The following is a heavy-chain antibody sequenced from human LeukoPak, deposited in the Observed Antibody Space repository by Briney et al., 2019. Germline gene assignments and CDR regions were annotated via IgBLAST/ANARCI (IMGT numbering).Heavy chain of an antibody. V-gene: IGHV3-23*01. J-gene: IGHJ4*02. CDR1: GFTFISSA. D-gene: IGHD3-9*01. Sequence: KTRGSLRLSCASSGFTFISSAMSWVRPAPGKGLEWVSAISGSGGSTYFADSVKGRFTISRDNSRNTLYLQMNSLRAEDTALYYCAKGTTGGRYFNRLSTYFDYWGQGTLVTVSS. CDR2: ISGSGGST. CDR3: AKGTTGGRYFNRLSTYFDY.